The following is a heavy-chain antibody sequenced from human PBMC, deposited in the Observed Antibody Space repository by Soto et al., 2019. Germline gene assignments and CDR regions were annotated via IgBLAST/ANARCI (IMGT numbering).Heavy chain of an antibody. Sequence: QVQLQESGPGLVKPSETLSLTCSVSGGSVNNNKYYWSWIRQPPGKGLEWIGYMYYGGSTDYKPSHQNRFTISIDTSKNQFPPSLTSVTAADTAVYYFAVEQWDLFDPLGQVTLVTVSS. CDR1: GGSVNNNKYY. CDR3: AVEQWDLFDP. J-gene: IGHJ5*02. V-gene: IGHV4-61*01. CDR2: MYYGGST. D-gene: IGHD1-26*01.